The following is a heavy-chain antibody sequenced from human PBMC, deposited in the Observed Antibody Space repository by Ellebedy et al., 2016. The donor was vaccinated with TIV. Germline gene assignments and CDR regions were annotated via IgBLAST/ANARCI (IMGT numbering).Heavy chain of an antibody. J-gene: IGHJ6*02. Sequence: ASVKVSCKASGYTFNAYYVHWVRQAPGQGLEWMGWINPNSGGTIYAQEFQGRVTMTRDTSFNIAYMELSRLESDDTAVYYCARVRRASSGMDVWGQGTTVTVS. CDR2: INPNSGGT. CDR3: ARVRRASSGMDV. CDR1: GYTFNAYY. D-gene: IGHD6-13*01. V-gene: IGHV1-2*02.